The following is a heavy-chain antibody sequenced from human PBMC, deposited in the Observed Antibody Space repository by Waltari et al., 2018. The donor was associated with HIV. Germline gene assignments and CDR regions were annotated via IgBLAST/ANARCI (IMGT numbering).Heavy chain of an antibody. Sequence: EVQLLESGGGLVQPGGSRRLSCAASGFAYVSYAMTWVRQSPGGGQGWVPAISGSGADSYYANSVKGRFSSSRDNSKNTVYLQMNNLRAADTAIYYCAKAFSDNTAYYYDFWSRGTRVTVAS. V-gene: IGHV3-23*01. J-gene: IGHJ4*02. CDR1: GFAYVSYA. D-gene: IGHD3-22*01. CDR2: ISGSGADS. CDR3: AKAFSDNTAYYYDF.